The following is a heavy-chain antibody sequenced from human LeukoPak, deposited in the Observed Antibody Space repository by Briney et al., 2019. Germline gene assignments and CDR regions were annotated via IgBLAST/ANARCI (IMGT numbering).Heavy chain of an antibody. CDR3: ARMIGVYSGYDPPYYYYYMDV. J-gene: IGHJ6*03. D-gene: IGHD5-12*01. Sequence: SETLSLTCTVSGGSISSYYWSWIRQPPGKGLEWIGEINHSGSTNYNPSLKSRVTISVDTSKNQFSLKLSSVTAADTAVYYCARMIGVYSGYDPPYYYYYMDVWGKGTTVTVSS. V-gene: IGHV4-34*01. CDR2: INHSGST. CDR1: GGSISSYY.